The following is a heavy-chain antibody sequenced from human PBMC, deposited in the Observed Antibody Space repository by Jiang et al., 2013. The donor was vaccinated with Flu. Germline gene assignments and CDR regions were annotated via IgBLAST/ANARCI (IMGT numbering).Heavy chain of an antibody. D-gene: IGHD2-2*01. Sequence: QTLSLTCAISGDSVSSNSAAWNWIRQSPSRGLEWLGRAYYRSKWYNDYAVSVKSRITINPDTSKNQFSLQLNSVTPEDTAVYYCAREAGVPAAAIYYFDYWGQGTLVTVSS. V-gene: IGHV6-1*01. J-gene: IGHJ4*02. CDR3: AREAGVPAAAIYYFDY. CDR1: GDSVSSNSAA. CDR2: AYYRSKWYN.